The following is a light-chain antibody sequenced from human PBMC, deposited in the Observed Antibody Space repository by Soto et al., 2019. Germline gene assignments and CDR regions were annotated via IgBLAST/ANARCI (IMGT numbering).Light chain of an antibody. J-gene: IGKJ2*01. Sequence: EIVLTQSPATLSLSPGERATLFCRASQSVSNYLAWYQQKPGQAPRLLIYDASNRATGIPARFSGSGSGTDFTLTISSLEPEDFAVYYCQQRSNWPRTFGQGTKLEIK. CDR3: QQRSNWPRT. CDR2: DAS. CDR1: QSVSNY. V-gene: IGKV3-11*01.